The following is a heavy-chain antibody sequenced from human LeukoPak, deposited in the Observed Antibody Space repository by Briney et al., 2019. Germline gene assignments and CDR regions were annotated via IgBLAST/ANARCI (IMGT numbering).Heavy chain of an antibody. Sequence: GGSLRLSCVVSGITLSSYAMSWVRQAPGKGLEWVSAISGSGGSTYYADSVKGRFTISRDNSKNTLYLQMNILRAEDTAVYYCAKYYDSSGYAEDYFDYWGQGTLVTVSS. CDR2: ISGSGGST. V-gene: IGHV3-23*01. CDR3: AKYYDSSGYAEDYFDY. CDR1: GITLSSYA. J-gene: IGHJ4*02. D-gene: IGHD3-22*01.